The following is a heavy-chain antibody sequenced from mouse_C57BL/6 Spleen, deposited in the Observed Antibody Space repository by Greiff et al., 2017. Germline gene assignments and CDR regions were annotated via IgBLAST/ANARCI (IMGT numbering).Heavy chain of an antibody. V-gene: IGHV1-66*01. CDR2: IYPGSGNT. D-gene: IGHD2-4*01. Sequence: VQLQQSGPELVKPGASVKISCKASGYSFTSYYIYWVKQRPGQGLEWIGWIYPGSGNTKYNEKFKGKATLTADTSSSTAYMQLSSLTSEDSAVYYCANPLYDYDFAYWGQGTLVTVSA. J-gene: IGHJ3*01. CDR3: ANPLYDYDFAY. CDR1: GYSFTSYY.